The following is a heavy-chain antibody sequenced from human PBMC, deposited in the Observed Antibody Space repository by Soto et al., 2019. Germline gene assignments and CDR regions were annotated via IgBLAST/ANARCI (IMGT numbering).Heavy chain of an antibody. CDR2: IYYSGST. CDR1: GGSISSYY. CDR3: ARDHLTRHTSGSLYYYGMDG. V-gene: IGHV4-59*01. J-gene: IGHJ6*02. D-gene: IGHD3-10*01. Sequence: PSETLSLTCTVSGGSISSYYWSWIRQPPGKGLEWIGYIYYSGSTNYNPSLKSRVTISVDTSKNQFSLKLSSVTAADTAVYYCARDHLTRHTSGSLYYYGMDGWGQGTTVTVSS.